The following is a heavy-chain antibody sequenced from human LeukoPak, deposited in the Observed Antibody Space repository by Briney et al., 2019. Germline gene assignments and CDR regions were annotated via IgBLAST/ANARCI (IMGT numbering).Heavy chain of an antibody. V-gene: IGHV1-2*02. CDR3: ARVDGGEWYYFDY. CDR1: GYTFTGYY. D-gene: IGHD2-8*02. J-gene: IGHJ4*02. CDR2: SNPNNGGT. Sequence: GASVRLSCKASGYTFTGYYMHWVRQAPGQGLEWMGWSNPNNGGTNYAQKFQGRVTMTLDTSISTAYMELSRLRSDDTAIYYCARVDGGEWYYFDYWGQGTLVTVTS.